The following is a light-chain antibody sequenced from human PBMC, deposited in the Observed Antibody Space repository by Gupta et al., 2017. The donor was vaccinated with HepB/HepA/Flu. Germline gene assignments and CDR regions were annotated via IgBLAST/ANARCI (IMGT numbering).Light chain of an antibody. V-gene: IGKV4-1*01. CDR2: WAS. CDR1: QTAFSREDRKNF. J-gene: IGKJ2*03. CDR3: QQYISSPLS. Sequence: RDSLAASLFESATITCKSSQTAFSREDRKNFLAWYQQKPGQPPRLLIYWASTRDSGVTDRFSGRGSGTKFTLHITSLQAEDVAGYFCQQYISSPLSFGQGTKVEIK.